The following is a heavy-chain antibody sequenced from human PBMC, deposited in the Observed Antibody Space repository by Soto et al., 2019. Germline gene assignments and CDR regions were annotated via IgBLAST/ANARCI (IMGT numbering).Heavy chain of an antibody. CDR2: IIPIFGTA. Sequence: SVKVSCKASVGSFSSYAISWVRQAPGQGLEWMGGIIPIFGTANYAQKFQGRVTITADESTSTAYTELSSLRSEDTAVYYCASLSNLLYSGYVDYYYYGMDVWGQGATVTVSS. D-gene: IGHD5-12*01. V-gene: IGHV1-69*13. J-gene: IGHJ6*02. CDR1: VGSFSSYA. CDR3: ASLSNLLYSGYVDYYYYGMDV.